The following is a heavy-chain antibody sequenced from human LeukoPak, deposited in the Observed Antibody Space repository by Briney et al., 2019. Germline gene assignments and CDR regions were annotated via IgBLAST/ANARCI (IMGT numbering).Heavy chain of an antibody. CDR1: GGTFSSYA. V-gene: IGHV1-69*04. D-gene: IGHD3-22*01. Sequence: ASVKVSCKASGGTFSSYAISWVRQAPGQGLEWMGRIIPILGIANYAQKFQGRVTITADKSTSTAYMELSSLRSEDTAVYYYAIFFTYYYDSSGLDYWGQGTLVTVSS. CDR2: IIPILGIA. CDR3: AIFFTYYYDSSGLDY. J-gene: IGHJ4*02.